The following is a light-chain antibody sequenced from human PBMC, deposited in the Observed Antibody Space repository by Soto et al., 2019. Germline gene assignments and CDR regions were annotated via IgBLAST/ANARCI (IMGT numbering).Light chain of an antibody. J-gene: IGLJ1*01. V-gene: IGLV2-14*03. CDR2: DVS. CDR3: ISYTTSNTRQTV. CDR1: SSDVGGYNY. Sequence: ALTQPASVSGSPGQSITISCTGTSSDVGGYNYVSWYQHNPGKAPKLMIFDVSNQPSRFSNRFSGFKSGNTASLTISRLLPQHDADYYRISYTTSNTRQTVFGTGTKVTV.